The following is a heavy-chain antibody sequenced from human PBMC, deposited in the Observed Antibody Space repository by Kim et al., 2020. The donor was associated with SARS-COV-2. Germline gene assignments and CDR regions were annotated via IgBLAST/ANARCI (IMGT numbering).Heavy chain of an antibody. D-gene: IGHD2-2*01. V-gene: IGHV3-15*01. CDR3: TTEYCSSTSCYESNFDY. Sequence: VKGRFTISRDDSKNTLYLQMNSLKTEDTAVYYCTTEYCSSTSCYESNFDYWGQGTLVTVSS. J-gene: IGHJ4*02.